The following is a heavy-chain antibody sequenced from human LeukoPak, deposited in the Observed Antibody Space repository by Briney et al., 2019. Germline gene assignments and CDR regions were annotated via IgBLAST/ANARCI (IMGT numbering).Heavy chain of an antibody. CDR1: GGSFSGYY. CDR3: ALYDSSGYYLGY. D-gene: IGHD3-22*01. J-gene: IGHJ4*02. CDR2: INHSGGT. V-gene: IGHV4-34*01. Sequence: SETLSLTCAVYGGSFSGYYWSWIRQPPGKGLEWIGEINHSGGTNYNPSLKSRVTISVDTSKNQFSLKLSSVTAADTAVYYCALYDSSGYYLGYWGQGTLVTVSS.